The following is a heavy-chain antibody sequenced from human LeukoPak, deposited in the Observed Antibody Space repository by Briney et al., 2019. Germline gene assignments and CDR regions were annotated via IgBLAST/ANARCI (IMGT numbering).Heavy chain of an antibody. J-gene: IGHJ3*02. V-gene: IGHV3-23*01. Sequence: GGFLRLSCAASGFTFSSYAMSWVRQAPGKGLEWVSAISGSGGSTYYADSVKGRFTISRDNSKNTLYLQMNSLRAEDTAVYYCAKNRYYDILTGHDAFDIWGQGTMVTVSS. CDR1: GFTFSSYA. CDR3: AKNRYYDILTGHDAFDI. D-gene: IGHD3-9*01. CDR2: ISGSGGST.